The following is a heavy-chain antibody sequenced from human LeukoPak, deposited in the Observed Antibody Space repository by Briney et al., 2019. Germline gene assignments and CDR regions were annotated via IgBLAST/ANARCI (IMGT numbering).Heavy chain of an antibody. CDR1: GGSISSYY. V-gene: IGHV4-59*08. CDR2: IYYSGST. CDR3: ARLRMVLRYYYMDV. D-gene: IGHD1-14*01. Sequence: PSETLSLTCTVSGGSISSYYWSWIRQPPGKGLEWIGYIYYSGSTNYNPSLKSRVTISVDTSKNQFSLKLSSVTAADTAVYYCARLRMVLRYYYMDVWGKGTTVTVSS. J-gene: IGHJ6*03.